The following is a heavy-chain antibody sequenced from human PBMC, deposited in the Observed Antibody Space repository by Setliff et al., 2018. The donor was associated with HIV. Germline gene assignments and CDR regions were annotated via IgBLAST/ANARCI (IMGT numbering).Heavy chain of an antibody. CDR3: ARIGSGWSVGWFDP. D-gene: IGHD6-13*01. CDR1: GGSFSDYY. J-gene: IGHJ5*02. Sequence: SETLSLTCAVYGGSFSDYYWTWIRQSPGKGLEWIGEINHSGSTYYNPSLKSRVTISVDTSKNQFSLKLSSVTAADTAVYYCARIGSGWSVGWFDPWGQGTLVTVS. CDR2: INHSGST. V-gene: IGHV4-34*01.